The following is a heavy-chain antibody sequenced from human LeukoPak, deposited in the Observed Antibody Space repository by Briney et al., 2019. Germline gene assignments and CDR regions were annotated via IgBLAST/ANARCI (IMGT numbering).Heavy chain of an antibody. D-gene: IGHD4-17*01. CDR3: ARGAYGVYDVGSYYFDY. Sequence: ASVKVSCKASGYTFTSYAMHWVRQAPGQRLEWMGWINAGNGNTKYSQKFQGRVTITRDTSASTAYMELSSLRSEDTAVYYCARGAYGVYDVGSYYFDYWGQGTLVTVSS. J-gene: IGHJ4*02. CDR2: INAGNGNT. CDR1: GYTFTSYA. V-gene: IGHV1-3*01.